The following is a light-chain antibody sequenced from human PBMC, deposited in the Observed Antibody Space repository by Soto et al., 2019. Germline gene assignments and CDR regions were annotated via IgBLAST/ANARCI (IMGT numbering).Light chain of an antibody. V-gene: IGLV2-14*01. CDR1: SSDVGSYNY. Sequence: QSVLTQPASVSGSPGQSITISCTGTSSDVGSYNYVSWYQHHPGKAPQLIIYEVSDRPSGVSNRFSASKSGNTASLTISGLQAEDEADYYCSSYTRTSTWVFGGGTKLTVL. J-gene: IGLJ3*02. CDR3: SSYTRTSTWV. CDR2: EVS.